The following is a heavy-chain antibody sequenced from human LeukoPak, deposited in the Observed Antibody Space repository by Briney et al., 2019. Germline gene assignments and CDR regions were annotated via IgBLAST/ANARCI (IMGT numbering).Heavy chain of an antibody. CDR3: ARDRGIYYDSSGSPGY. V-gene: IGHV3-11*01. D-gene: IGHD3-22*01. Sequence: GGFLRLSCAASGFTFSDYYMSWLRQAPGKGLEWVSYISNSGSTIYYADSVKGRFTISRDNAKNSLYLQMNSLRAEDTAVYYCARDRGIYYDSSGSPGYWGQGTLVTVSS. J-gene: IGHJ4*02. CDR2: ISNSGSTI. CDR1: GFTFSDYY.